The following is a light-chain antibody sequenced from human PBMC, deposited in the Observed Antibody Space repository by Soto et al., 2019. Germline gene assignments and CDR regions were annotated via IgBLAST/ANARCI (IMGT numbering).Light chain of an antibody. J-gene: IGLJ1*01. Sequence: QSALTQPPSASGSPGQSVTISCTGTSSDVGAYNYVSWYQQHPGKAPKLLIYEVNKRPSGVPDRFSGSKSGNTASLTVSGLQADDEADYYSASHAASRVFGTGTKLTVL. CDR2: EVN. CDR1: SSDVGAYNY. V-gene: IGLV2-8*01. CDR3: ASHAASRV.